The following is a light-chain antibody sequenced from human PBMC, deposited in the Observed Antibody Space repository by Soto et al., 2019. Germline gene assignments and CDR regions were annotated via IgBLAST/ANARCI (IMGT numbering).Light chain of an antibody. CDR2: EVS. V-gene: IGLV2-14*01. Sequence: QSALTQPASVSGSPGQSITISCTGTSSDVGAYNYVSWYQHHPGRAPKLIIFEVSHRPSGVSDRFSASKSGNTASLTISGLQTEDEADYYCAAWDDSLNGSSYVFGTGTKVTVL. CDR1: SSDVGAYNY. J-gene: IGLJ1*01. CDR3: AAWDDSLNGSSYV.